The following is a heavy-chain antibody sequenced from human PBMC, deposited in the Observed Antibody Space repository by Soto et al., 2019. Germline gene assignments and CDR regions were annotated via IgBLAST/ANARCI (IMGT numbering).Heavy chain of an antibody. Sequence: SETLSLTCAVSGGSISSGNSYSWSWIRQPPGKGLEWIGSISHTGSTSYTPSLKGRVTMSVDKSKNQCSLKLSSVTAADMAVYYCARAVAPYLGTWFDPWGQGTLVTVSS. J-gene: IGHJ5*02. CDR3: ARAVAPYLGTWFDP. D-gene: IGHD3-16*01. CDR1: GGSISSGNSYS. V-gene: IGHV4-30-2*01. CDR2: ISHTGST.